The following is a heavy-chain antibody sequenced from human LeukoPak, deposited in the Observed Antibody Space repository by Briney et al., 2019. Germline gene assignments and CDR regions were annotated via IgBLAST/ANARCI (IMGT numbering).Heavy chain of an antibody. D-gene: IGHD5-18*01. V-gene: IGHV3-30-3*01. CDR2: ISYDGSNK. Sequence: GGSLRLSCAASGFTFSGYPIHWVRQAPGKGLEWVAVISYDGSNKYYADSVKGRFTISRDNSKNTLYLQMNSLRAEDTAVYYCAREGAMAFDYWGQGTLVTVSS. CDR1: GFTFSGYP. CDR3: AREGAMAFDY. J-gene: IGHJ4*02.